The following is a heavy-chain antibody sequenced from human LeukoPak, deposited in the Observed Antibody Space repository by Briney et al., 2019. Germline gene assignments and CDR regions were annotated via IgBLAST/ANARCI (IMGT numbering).Heavy chain of an antibody. CDR1: GFTVSSNY. J-gene: IGHJ4*02. CDR2: IYPDGRT. V-gene: IGHV3-66*01. D-gene: IGHD5-12*01. Sequence: PGGSLRLSCAASGFTVSSNYMNWVRQAPGKGLEWVSIIYPDGRTYFADSVKGRLTISRDSSKNTVSLQLNSLRAEDTAVYYCARASSVTTIFAYWGQGTLVTVSS. CDR3: ARASSVTTIFAY.